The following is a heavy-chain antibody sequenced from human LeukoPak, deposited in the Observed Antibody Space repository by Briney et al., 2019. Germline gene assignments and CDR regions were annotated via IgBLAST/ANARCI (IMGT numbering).Heavy chain of an antibody. CDR1: GYTFTSYD. D-gene: IGHD2-21*01. CDR3: AIVFPYFGY. J-gene: IGHJ4*02. CDR2: MNPNSGNT. Sequence: GASVKVSCKASGYTFTSYDIKWVRQAPGQGLEGMGWMNPNSGNTGYAQKLQGRVTMTPDTSTSTAYMELRSLRSDDTAVDYCAIVFPYFGYWGQGTLLTVSS. V-gene: IGHV1-8*02.